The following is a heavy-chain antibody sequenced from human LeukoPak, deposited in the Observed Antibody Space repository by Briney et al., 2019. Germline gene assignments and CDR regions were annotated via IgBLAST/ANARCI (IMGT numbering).Heavy chain of an antibody. CDR3: ARGGGSSWYDWFDP. CDR2: ISYDGSNK. J-gene: IGHJ5*02. D-gene: IGHD6-13*01. Sequence: GRSLRLSCAASGFTFSSYAMHWVRQAPGKGLEWVAVISYDGSNKYYADSVKGRFTISRDNSKNTLYLQMNSLRAEDTAVYYCARGGGSSWYDWFDPWGQGTLVTVSS. V-gene: IGHV3-30*04. CDR1: GFTFSSYA.